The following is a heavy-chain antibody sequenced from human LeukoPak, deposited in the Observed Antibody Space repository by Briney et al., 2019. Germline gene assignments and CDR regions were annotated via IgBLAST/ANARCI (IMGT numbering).Heavy chain of an antibody. CDR3: ARGNFYSGSGSSPLDY. CDR2: INRDGSRT. D-gene: IGHD3-10*01. J-gene: IGHJ4*02. CDR1: GFTFNNYW. Sequence: PGGSLRLSCAASGFTFNNYWTHWVRQVPGKGLVWVSRINRDGSRTNYVDSAKGRFTISRDNAKNTLFLQMNSLGAEDSAVYYCARGNFYSGSGSSPLDYWGQGTLVTVSS. V-gene: IGHV3-74*01.